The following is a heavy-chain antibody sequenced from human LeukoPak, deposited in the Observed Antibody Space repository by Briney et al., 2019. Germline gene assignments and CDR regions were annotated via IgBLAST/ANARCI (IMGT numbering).Heavy chain of an antibody. Sequence: LRLSCAASGFSFSNYAMSWVRQPPGKGLEWIGYIYYSGSTNCNPSLKSRVTISIDTSKNQFSLKLSSVTAADTAVYYCARLFGNSDFDYWGQGALITVSS. D-gene: IGHD4-23*01. CDR2: IYYSGST. CDR3: ARLFGNSDFDY. J-gene: IGHJ4*02. CDR1: GFSFSNYA. V-gene: IGHV4-59*01.